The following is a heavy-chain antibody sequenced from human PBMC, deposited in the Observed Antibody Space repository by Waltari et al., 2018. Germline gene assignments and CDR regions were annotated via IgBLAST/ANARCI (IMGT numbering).Heavy chain of an antibody. CDR3: ARWDVWGYFFDY. J-gene: IGHJ4*02. CDR1: GFTFGSSD. D-gene: IGHD7-27*01. V-gene: IGHV3-21*01. Sequence: EVQLVESGGGLVKPGGSLRLSCVASGFTFGSSDMNWVRQAPGKGLEWVSSINTSSNYIYYADSVKGRFTISRDNAKISLYLQMNSLRAEDTAVYYCARWDVWGYFFDYWGQGTLVTVSS. CDR2: INTSSNYI.